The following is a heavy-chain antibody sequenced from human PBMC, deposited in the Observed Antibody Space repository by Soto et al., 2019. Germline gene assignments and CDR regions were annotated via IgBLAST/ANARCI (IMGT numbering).Heavy chain of an antibody. CDR1: GGSVSSGSYY. CDR2: VHYTGST. V-gene: IGHV4-61*01. J-gene: IGHJ6*02. Sequence: QVQLQESGPGLVKPSETLSLTCTVSGGSVSSGSYYWSWIRQPPGKGLEWVAYVHYTGSTNYNTSLKCRFTISVDASKSQFSLKLRSVPAADTAVYYCARESLEHRSSGGLDVWGQGTTVTVTS. D-gene: IGHD2-21*01. CDR3: ARESLEHRSSGGLDV.